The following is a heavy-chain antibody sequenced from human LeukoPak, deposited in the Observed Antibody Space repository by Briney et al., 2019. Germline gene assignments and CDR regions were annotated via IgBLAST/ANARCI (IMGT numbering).Heavy chain of an antibody. J-gene: IGHJ3*02. Sequence: GGSLRLSCAASGFTVSSNYMSWARQAPGKGLEWVSVIYAGGSTYYADSVKGRFTISRDNSKNMLFLQMNSLRAEDTAVYYCARTLVGAVALDTFDIWGQGTMVTVSS. D-gene: IGHD6-19*01. CDR2: IYAGGST. V-gene: IGHV3-53*01. CDR3: ARTLVGAVALDTFDI. CDR1: GFTVSSNY.